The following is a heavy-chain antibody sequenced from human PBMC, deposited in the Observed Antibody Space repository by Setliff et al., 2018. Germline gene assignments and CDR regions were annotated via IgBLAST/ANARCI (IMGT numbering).Heavy chain of an antibody. CDR2: VYCGDSDT. CDR1: EYTFTNYW. D-gene: IGHD5-18*01. V-gene: IGHV5-51*01. CDR3: ARLGYSDAFNI. J-gene: IGHJ3*02. Sequence: GESLKISCKASEYTFTNYWIGWVRQMPGKGLEWMGVVYCGDSDTRYSPSFQGQVTMSADKSIRSAYLQWSSLKASDTAMYYCARLGYSDAFNIWGQGTMVTVSS.